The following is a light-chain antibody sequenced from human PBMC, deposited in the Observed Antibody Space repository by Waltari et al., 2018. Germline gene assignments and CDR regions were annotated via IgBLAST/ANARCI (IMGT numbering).Light chain of an antibody. Sequence: DIVMTQSPDSLAVSLGERATINCKSSQRVLYSSNNKNYLAWYQQKPGQPPKLFIYWASTLESGVPDRFSGSGSGTDFTLTISSLQAEDVAVYYCQQYYTTPPTFGQGTRLEIK. V-gene: IGKV4-1*01. J-gene: IGKJ5*01. CDR1: QRVLYSSNNKNY. CDR3: QQYYTTPPT. CDR2: WAS.